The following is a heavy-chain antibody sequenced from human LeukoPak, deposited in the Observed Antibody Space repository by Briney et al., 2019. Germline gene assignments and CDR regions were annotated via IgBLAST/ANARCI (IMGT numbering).Heavy chain of an antibody. CDR2: ISYDGSNK. CDR1: GFTFSSYG. Sequence: GGSLRLTCAASGFTFSSYGMHWVRQAPGKGLEWVAVISYDGSNKYYADSVKGRFTISRDNSKNTLYLQMNSLRAEDTAVYYCAKDLGYSGYETSYYYYGMDVWGQGTTVTVSS. V-gene: IGHV3-30*18. J-gene: IGHJ6*02. D-gene: IGHD5-12*01. CDR3: AKDLGYSGYETSYYYYGMDV.